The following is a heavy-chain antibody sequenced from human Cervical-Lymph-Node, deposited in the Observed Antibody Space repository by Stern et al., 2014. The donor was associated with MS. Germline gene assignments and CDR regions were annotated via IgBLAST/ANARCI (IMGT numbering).Heavy chain of an antibody. CDR1: GGSIISGSSY. CDR2: IYSSGSA. D-gene: IGHD3-16*01. CDR3: ARAFLWEDDN. Sequence: VQLVESGPGLVKPSQNLALTCTVSGGSIISGSSYWSWVRQPAGKGLEWIGRIYSSGSAHYRPSLKSRVTFSVDTSKNQFSLKLRSFTAADTAVYYCARAFLWEDDNWGHFPLFPLSS. J-gene: IGHJ1*01. V-gene: IGHV4-61*02.